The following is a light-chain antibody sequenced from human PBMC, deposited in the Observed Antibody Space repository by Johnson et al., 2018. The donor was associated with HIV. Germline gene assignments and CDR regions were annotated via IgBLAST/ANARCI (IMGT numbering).Light chain of an antibody. CDR2: DDN. V-gene: IGLV1-51*01. CDR1: SSNIGNNY. J-gene: IGLJ1*01. Sequence: QSVLTQPPSVSAAPGQKVTISCSGSSSNIGNNYVSWYQQLPGTAPTLLIYDDNKRPSGIPDRFSGSKSGTSATLGITGLQTGDEADYYCGTWDSSLSAGGVFGTGTKVPVL. CDR3: GTWDSSLSAGGV.